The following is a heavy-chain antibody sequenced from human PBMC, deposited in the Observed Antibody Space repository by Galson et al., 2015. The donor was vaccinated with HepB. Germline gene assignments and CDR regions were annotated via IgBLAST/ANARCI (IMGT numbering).Heavy chain of an antibody. CDR1: GGTFSSYA. V-gene: IGHV1-69*01. CDR2: IIPIFGTA. Sequence: SCKASGGTFSSYAISWARQAPGQGLEWMGGIIPIFGTANYAQKFQGRVTITADESTSTAYMELSSLRSEDTAVYYCAREVVAATRNWFDPWGQGTLVTVSS. CDR3: AREVVAATRNWFDP. J-gene: IGHJ5*02. D-gene: IGHD2-15*01.